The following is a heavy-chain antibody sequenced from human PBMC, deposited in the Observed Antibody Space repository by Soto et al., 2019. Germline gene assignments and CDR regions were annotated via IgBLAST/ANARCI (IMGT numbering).Heavy chain of an antibody. D-gene: IGHD3-22*01. CDR2: IDASGTT. CDR3: ARARYDSSGYYYFDY. V-gene: IGHV4-4*07. J-gene: IGHJ4*02. CDR1: GGSISSFQ. Sequence: PSETLSLTCTVSGGSISSFQWSWIRQTGGKGLEWIGRIDASGTTNYNPSLKSRVIMSIDTSKNQFSLKVTSVTAADTAVYYCARARYDSSGYYYFDYWGQGTLVTVSS.